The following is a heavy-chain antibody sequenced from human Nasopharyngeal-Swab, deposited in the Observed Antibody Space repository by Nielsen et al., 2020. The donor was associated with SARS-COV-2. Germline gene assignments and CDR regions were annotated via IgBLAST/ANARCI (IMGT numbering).Heavy chain of an antibody. Sequence: GGSLRLSCAASGFTFSSYWMHWVRQAPGKGLVWVSRINSDGSSTSYADSVKGRFTISRDNAKNTLYLQMNSLRAEDTAVYYCARGYYDFWSGYAGFDPWGQGTLGTVSS. CDR1: GFTFSSYW. CDR3: ARGYYDFWSGYAGFDP. J-gene: IGHJ5*02. CDR2: INSDGSST. V-gene: IGHV3-74*01. D-gene: IGHD3-3*01.